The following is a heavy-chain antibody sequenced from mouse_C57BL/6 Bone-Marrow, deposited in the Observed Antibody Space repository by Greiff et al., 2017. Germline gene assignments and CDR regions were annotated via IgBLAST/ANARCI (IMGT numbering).Heavy chain of an antibody. CDR2: IYPGDGDT. CDR3: ARCGNYFDY. CDR1: GYAFSSSW. V-gene: IGHV1-82*01. Sequence: VQRVESGPELVKPGASVKISCKASGYAFSSSWMNWVKQRPGKGLEWIGRIYPGDGDTNYNGKFTGKATLTADTSSSTAYMQLSSLTSEDSAVYFCARCGNYFDYWGQGTTLTVSS. J-gene: IGHJ2*01. D-gene: IGHD1-1*01.